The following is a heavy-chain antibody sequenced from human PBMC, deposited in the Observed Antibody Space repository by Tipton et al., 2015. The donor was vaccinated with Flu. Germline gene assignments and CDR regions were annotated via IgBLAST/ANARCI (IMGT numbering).Heavy chain of an antibody. Sequence: QLVQSGAEVKKPGASVKVSCKASGYTFTSYGINWVRQATGQGLEWMGWMNPNSGNTGNAQKFQGRVTMTRNTSISTAYMELSRLRSDDTAVYYWARDRGAGYFDYGGQGTLVTVSS. CDR2: MNPNSGNT. D-gene: IGHD3-10*01. J-gene: IGHJ4*02. CDR3: ARDRGAGYFDY. CDR1: GYTFTSYG. V-gene: IGHV1-8*02.